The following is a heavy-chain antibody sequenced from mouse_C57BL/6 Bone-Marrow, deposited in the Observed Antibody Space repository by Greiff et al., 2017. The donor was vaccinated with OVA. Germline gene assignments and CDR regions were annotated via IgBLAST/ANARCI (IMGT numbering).Heavy chain of an antibody. CDR3: ARDDYYGSSYFDY. V-gene: IGHV1-19*01. J-gene: IGHJ2*01. D-gene: IGHD1-1*01. Sequence: EVMLVESGPVLVKPGASVKMSCKASGYTFTDYYMNWVKQSHGKSLEWIGVINPYNGGTSYNQKFKGKATLTVDKSSSTAYMELNSLTSEDSAVYYCARDDYYGSSYFDYWGQGTTLTVSS. CDR1: GYTFTDYY. CDR2: INPYNGGT.